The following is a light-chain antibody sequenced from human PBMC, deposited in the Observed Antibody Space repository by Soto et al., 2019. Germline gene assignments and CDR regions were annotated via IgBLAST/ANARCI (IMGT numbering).Light chain of an antibody. CDR2: WAS. V-gene: IGKV4-1*01. CDR1: QSVLYSSNKKNY. J-gene: IGKJ2*01. CDR3: QQYYSTPYT. Sequence: DIVLTQSPDSLAVSLGERATINCKSGQSVLYSSNKKNYLAWYQQKSGQPPKLLVYWASTRESGVPDRFSGSGSGTDFTLTISSLQAEDVAVYYCQQYYSTPYTFGQGTKLEIK.